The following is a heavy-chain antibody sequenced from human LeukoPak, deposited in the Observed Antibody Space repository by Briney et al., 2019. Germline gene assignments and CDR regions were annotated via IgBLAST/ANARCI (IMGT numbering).Heavy chain of an antibody. CDR2: INPSGGST. CDR3: ARSPGVVAATYNWFDP. D-gene: IGHD2-15*01. Sequence: ASVKVSCKASGYTFTSYYMHWVRQAPGQGLEWMGIINPSGGSTSYAQKFQGRVTMTRDMSTSTVYMELSSLRSEDTAVYYCARSPGVVAATYNWFDPWGQGTLVTVSS. CDR1: GYTFTSYY. V-gene: IGHV1-46*01. J-gene: IGHJ5*02.